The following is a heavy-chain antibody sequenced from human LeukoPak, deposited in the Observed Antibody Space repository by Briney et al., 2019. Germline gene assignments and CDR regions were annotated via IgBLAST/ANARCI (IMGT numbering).Heavy chain of an antibody. CDR3: ANLWFGDPTYNWFDP. D-gene: IGHD3-10*01. J-gene: IGHJ5*02. CDR2: IIPILGIA. V-gene: IGHV1-69*04. CDR1: GGTFSSYA. Sequence: SVKVSCKASGGTFSSYAISWARQAPGQGLEWMGRIIPILGIANYAQKFQGRVTITADKSTSTAYMELSSLRSEDTAVYYCANLWFGDPTYNWFDPWGQGTLVTVSS.